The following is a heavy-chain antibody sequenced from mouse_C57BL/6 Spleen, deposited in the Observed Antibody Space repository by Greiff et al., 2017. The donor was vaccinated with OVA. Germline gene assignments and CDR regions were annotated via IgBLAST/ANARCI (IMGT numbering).Heavy chain of an antibody. V-gene: IGHV5-17*01. D-gene: IGHD1-1*01. CDR2: LSSGSSTI. Sequence: EVHLVESGGGLVKPGGSLKLSCAASGFTFSDYGMHWVRQAPEKGLEWVAYLSSGSSTIYYADTVKGRFTISRDNAKNTLFLQMTSLRSEDTAMYYCASRGSSLSWFAYWGQGTLVTVSA. J-gene: IGHJ3*01. CDR1: GFTFSDYG. CDR3: ASRGSSLSWFAY.